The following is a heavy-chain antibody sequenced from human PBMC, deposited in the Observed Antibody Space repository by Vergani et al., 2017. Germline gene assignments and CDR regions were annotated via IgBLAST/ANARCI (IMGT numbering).Heavy chain of an antibody. CDR3: ARLTKSRGGYNWNPR. CDR2: LWNDGSNK. Sequence: QVQLVESGGGVVQPGRSLRLSCAASGFTFSRYGMHWVRQAPGKGLEGVAVLWNDGSNKYYADAGKGRFTISRENSKNTLYLQMNSLRAEDTAVYYCARLTKSRGGYNWNPRWGQGTLGTVYS. J-gene: IGHJ4*02. CDR1: GFTFSRYG. D-gene: IGHD5-24*01. V-gene: IGHV3-33*01.